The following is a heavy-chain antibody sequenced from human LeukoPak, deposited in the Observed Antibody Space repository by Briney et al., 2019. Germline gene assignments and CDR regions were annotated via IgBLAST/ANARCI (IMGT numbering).Heavy chain of an antibody. D-gene: IGHD6-13*01. J-gene: IGHJ4*02. V-gene: IGHV4-59*13. CDR3: ARGEAAGADY. CDR1: GGSISTYY. CDR2: IYDSGNT. Sequence: SETLSLTCTVSGGSISTYYWSWIRQPPGKGLEWIGHIYDSGNTNYNPSLKSRLTISVDTSKNHFSLKLSSVTAADTAVYYCARGEAAGADYWGQGTLVTVSS.